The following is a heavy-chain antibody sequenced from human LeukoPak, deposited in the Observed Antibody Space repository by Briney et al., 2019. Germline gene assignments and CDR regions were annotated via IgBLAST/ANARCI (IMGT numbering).Heavy chain of an antibody. CDR1: GGSMRNFY. Sequence: SETLSLTCSVSGGSMRNFYWSWIRQPAGKGLEWIGRIYMSGSTNYNPSLKSRVTMSVDTSKNQFSLRLTSVTAADTAVYYCARTEMHVYSGSDFDYWGQGVLVTVSS. CDR2: IYMSGST. J-gene: IGHJ4*02. D-gene: IGHD1-26*01. V-gene: IGHV4-4*07. CDR3: ARTEMHVYSGSDFDY.